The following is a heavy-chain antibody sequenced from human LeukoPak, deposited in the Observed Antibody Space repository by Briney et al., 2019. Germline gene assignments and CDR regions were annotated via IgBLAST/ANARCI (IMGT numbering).Heavy chain of an antibody. J-gene: IGHJ5*02. CDR3: GKSAPSGFDP. CDR2: INAGNGDA. CDR1: GYTFTTYA. V-gene: IGHV1-3*01. Sequence: ASVKVSRKASGYTFTTYAIHWVRQAPGRSLEWMGRINAGNGDAKYSQNSHDRITITRDTSASTVYMELTSLRSEDTAVYYCGKSAPSGFDPWGRGTLVTVSS.